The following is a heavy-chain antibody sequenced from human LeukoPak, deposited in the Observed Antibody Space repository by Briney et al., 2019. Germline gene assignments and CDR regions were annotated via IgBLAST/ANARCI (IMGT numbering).Heavy chain of an antibody. V-gene: IGHV1-46*01. Sequence: ASVKVSCKASGYTFTSYYLHWVRQAPGQGLEWMGIINPGDGSTSYAQKFQGRVTMTRDTSTSTVYMELSSLRSEDTAVYYCAREGSGSYDFDYWGQGTLATVSS. J-gene: IGHJ4*02. CDR3: AREGSGSYDFDY. CDR2: INPGDGST. CDR1: GYTFTSYY. D-gene: IGHD1-26*01.